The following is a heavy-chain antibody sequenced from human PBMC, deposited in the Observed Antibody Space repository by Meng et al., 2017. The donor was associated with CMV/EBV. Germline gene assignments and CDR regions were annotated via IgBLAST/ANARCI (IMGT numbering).Heavy chain of an antibody. Sequence: SETLSLTCTVSGGSISSSSYYWGWIRQPPGKGLEWIGSIYYSGSTYYNPSLKSRVTISVDTSKNQFSLKLSSVTAADTAVYYCARHGFGVVIASWFDPWGQGTLVTVSS. D-gene: IGHD3-3*01. V-gene: IGHV4-39*01. CDR2: IYYSGST. J-gene: IGHJ5*02. CDR1: GGSISSSSYY. CDR3: ARHGFGVVIASWFDP.